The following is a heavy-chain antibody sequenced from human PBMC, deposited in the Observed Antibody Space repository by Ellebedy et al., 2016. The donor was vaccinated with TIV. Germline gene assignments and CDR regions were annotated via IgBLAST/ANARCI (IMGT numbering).Heavy chain of an antibody. J-gene: IGHJ4*02. CDR3: ARHLGYCSGGSCYSHLDY. CDR1: GFSLSTREMG. D-gene: IGHD2-15*01. V-gene: IGHV2-5*02. CDR2: IYWDDDK. Sequence: SGPTLVKPTQTLTLTCTFSGFSLSTREMGVGWIRQPPGKALEWLALIYWDDDKRYSPSLKSRLTITKDTSKNQVVLTMTNMDPVDTATYYCARHLGYCSGGSCYSHLDYWGQGTLVTVSS.